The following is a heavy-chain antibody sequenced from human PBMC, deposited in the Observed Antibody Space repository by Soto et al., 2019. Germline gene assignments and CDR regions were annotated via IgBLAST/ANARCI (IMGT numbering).Heavy chain of an antibody. J-gene: IGHJ4*02. D-gene: IGHD3-22*01. V-gene: IGHV4-59*01. CDR1: CGSMNNYY. CDR2: ISYMGTT. Sequence: SETLSLTCTVSCGSMNNYYWSWIRQAPGKGLQYIGYISYMGTTNYNPSLKSRVTISVDTSKNQFSLKLTSVTAADTALYYCKKSGGGYVNSGYYGGDYDSWGRGTLVTVSS. CDR3: KKSGGGYVNSGYYGGDYDS.